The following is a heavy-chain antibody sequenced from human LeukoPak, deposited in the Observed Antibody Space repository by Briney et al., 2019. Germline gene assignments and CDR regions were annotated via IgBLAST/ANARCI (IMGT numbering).Heavy chain of an antibody. CDR3: ARYDFHYYYGMGV. V-gene: IGHV4-59*01. J-gene: IGHJ6*02. D-gene: IGHD3-3*01. Sequence: PSETLSLTCTVSGDSFSRYYWSWIRQPPGMGVEWIGHIYYNGNTNYNPSLKSRVTISIDTSKNQFSLRLTSVTAADTAVYYCARYDFHYYYGMGVWGQGTTVTVSS. CDR2: IYYNGNT. CDR1: GDSFSRYY.